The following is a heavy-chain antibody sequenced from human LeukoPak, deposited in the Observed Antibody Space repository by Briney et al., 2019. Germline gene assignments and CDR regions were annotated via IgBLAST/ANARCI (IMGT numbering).Heavy chain of an antibody. D-gene: IGHD3-16*01. CDR1: GLSISEYW. V-gene: IGHV3-74*01. Sequence: GGSLRLSCVVSGLSISEYWMHWVRQAPGKGLVWVARSNLHGTTVDYADSVKGRFTISRDNANNTLFLQMNSLRAEDTAVYYCASAFTYVRLGDHWGQGTLVTLSS. CDR3: ASAFTYVRLGDH. CDR2: SNLHGTTV. J-gene: IGHJ4*02.